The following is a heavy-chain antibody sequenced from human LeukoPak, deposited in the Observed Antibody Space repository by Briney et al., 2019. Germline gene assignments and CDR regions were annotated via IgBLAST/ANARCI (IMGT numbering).Heavy chain of an antibody. D-gene: IGHD6-25*01. J-gene: IGHJ3*02. V-gene: IGHV3-21*01. CDR1: GFTFSSYR. CDR3: ARVGIAIAAGGAFDI. CDR2: ISGSSSYI. Sequence: GRSLRLSCAASGFTFSSYRMNWVRQAPGKGLEWVSSISGSSSYIHYADSVKGRFTISRDNAKNSLYLQMNSLRAEDTAVYYCARVGIAIAAGGAFDIWGQGTMVTVSS.